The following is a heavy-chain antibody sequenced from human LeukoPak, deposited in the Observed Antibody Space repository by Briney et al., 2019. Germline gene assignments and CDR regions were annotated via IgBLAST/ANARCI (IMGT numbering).Heavy chain of an antibody. D-gene: IGHD3-10*01. CDR1: GFTFSNAW. J-gene: IGHJ4*02. CDR2: IRYDGSNK. CDR3: VWFGELTRDVAFDY. V-gene: IGHV3-30*02. Sequence: PGGSLRLSCAASGFTFSNAWMSWVRQAPGKGLEWVAFIRYDGSNKYYADSVKGRFTISRDNSKNTLYLQMNSLRAEDTAVYYCVWFGELTRDVAFDYWGQGTLVTVSS.